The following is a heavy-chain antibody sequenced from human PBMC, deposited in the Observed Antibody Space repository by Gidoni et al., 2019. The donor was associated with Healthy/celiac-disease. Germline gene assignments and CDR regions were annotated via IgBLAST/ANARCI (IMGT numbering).Heavy chain of an antibody. CDR1: GFSLRHATMG. CDR3: ARRGMVRGGWPRKEKQPEHNNWFDP. CDR2: IFSNDEK. Sequence: QVTLKESGPVLVSPTETLTLTCTVSGFSLRHATMGASWIPQPTGKALEWLAHIFSNDEKSYSTSLTSRLTSSKDTSKSQVVLTMTNMDPVDTATYYCARRGMVRGGWPRKEKQPEHNNWFDPWGQGTLVTVSS. D-gene: IGHD3-10*01. V-gene: IGHV2-26*01. J-gene: IGHJ5*02.